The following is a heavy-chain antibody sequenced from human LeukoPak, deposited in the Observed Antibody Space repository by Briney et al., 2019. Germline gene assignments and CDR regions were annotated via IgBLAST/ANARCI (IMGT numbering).Heavy chain of an antibody. CDR2: IYTSGST. D-gene: IGHD5-12*01. CDR1: GGSISSYY. CDR3: ARGLTPSPRGYSGYGKNYYYYYMDV. J-gene: IGHJ6*03. Sequence: RPSETLSLTCTASGGSISSYYWSWIRQPAGKGLEWIGRIYTSGSTNYNPSLKSRVTMSVDTSKNPFSLKLSSVTAADTAVYYCARGLTPSPRGYSGYGKNYYYYYMDVWGKGTTVTVS. V-gene: IGHV4-4*07.